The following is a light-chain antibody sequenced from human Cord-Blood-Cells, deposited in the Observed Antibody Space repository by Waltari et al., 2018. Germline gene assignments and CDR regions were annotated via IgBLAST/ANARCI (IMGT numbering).Light chain of an antibody. V-gene: IGLV2-14*01. Sequence: QSALTQPASVSGSPGQSITISCTGTSSDVGGYNNVSWYQQHPGQAPKLMIYDVSNRPSVVSNRVCGSKSGNTAALTISGLQAEDEADYYCSSDTSSSTWVFGGGTKLTVL. CDR2: DVS. J-gene: IGLJ3*02. CDR1: SSDVGGYNN. CDR3: SSDTSSSTWV.